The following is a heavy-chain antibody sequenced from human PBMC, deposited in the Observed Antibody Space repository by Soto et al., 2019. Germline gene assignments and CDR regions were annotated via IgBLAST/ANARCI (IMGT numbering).Heavy chain of an antibody. J-gene: IGHJ5*02. CDR2: ISGSGGST. D-gene: IGHD6-19*01. Sequence: GGSLRLSCAASGFTFSSYAMSWVRQAPGKGLEWVSAISGSGGSTYYADSVKGRFTISRDNSKNTLYLQMNSLRAEDTAVYYCAKLYSSGWYKDWFDPWGQGTLVTVSS. CDR1: GFTFSSYA. CDR3: AKLYSSGWYKDWFDP. V-gene: IGHV3-23*01.